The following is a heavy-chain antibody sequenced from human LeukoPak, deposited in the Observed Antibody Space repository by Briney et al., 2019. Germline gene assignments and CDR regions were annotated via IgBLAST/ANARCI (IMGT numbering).Heavy chain of an antibody. CDR2: TRNKANSYTT. D-gene: IGHD3-22*01. V-gene: IGHV3-72*01. J-gene: IGHJ4*02. Sequence: PGGSLRLSCAASGFTFSDHYMDWVRQAPGKGLEWVGRTRNKANSYTTEYAASVKGRFTISRDDSKNSLYMQMNSLKTEDTAVYYCARDDKGLFDYWGQGTLVTVSS. CDR1: GFTFSDHY. CDR3: ARDDKGLFDY.